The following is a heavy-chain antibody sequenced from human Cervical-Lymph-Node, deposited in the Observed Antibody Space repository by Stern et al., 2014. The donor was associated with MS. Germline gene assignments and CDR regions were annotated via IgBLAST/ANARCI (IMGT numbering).Heavy chain of an antibody. D-gene: IGHD1-1*01. Sequence: VQLVESGAEVTRPGASVKVSCKASGDTFTSHYMHWVRQAPGQGLEWMGIINPSGDGTTYAQKVQGRLTMTRDTSTSTVYMELSSLTSEDTAVYYCTRPLAGTTLLFDSWGQGTLVTVSS. CDR1: GDTFTSHY. V-gene: IGHV1-46*03. CDR3: TRPLAGTTLLFDS. CDR2: INPSGDGT. J-gene: IGHJ4*02.